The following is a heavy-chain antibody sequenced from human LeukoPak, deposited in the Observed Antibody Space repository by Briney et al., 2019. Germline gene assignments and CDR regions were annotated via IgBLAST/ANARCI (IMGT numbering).Heavy chain of an antibody. CDR3: ARDRPTYYYDSSGSAFDY. J-gene: IGHJ4*02. D-gene: IGHD3-22*01. V-gene: IGHV3-21*01. CDR2: ISSSSSYI. CDR1: GFTFSSYS. Sequence: GGSLRLSCAASGFTFSSYSMNWVRQAPGKGLAWVSSISSSSSYIYYADSVKGRFTISRDNAKNSLYLQMNSLRAEDTAVYYCARDRPTYYYDSSGSAFDYWGQGTLVTVSS.